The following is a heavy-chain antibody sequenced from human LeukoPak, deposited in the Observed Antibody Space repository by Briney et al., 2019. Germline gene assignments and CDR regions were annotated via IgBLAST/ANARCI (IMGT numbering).Heavy chain of an antibody. CDR1: GFTFSSYG. J-gene: IGHJ4*02. Sequence: GGSLRLSCAASGFTFSSYGMSWVRQAPGKGLEWVSAISGSGGSTYYADSVKGRFTISRDNAKNSLYLQMNSLRAEDTAVYYCARGGTSRVDYWGQGTLVTVPS. CDR2: ISGSGGST. D-gene: IGHD1-26*01. CDR3: ARGGTSRVDY. V-gene: IGHV3-23*01.